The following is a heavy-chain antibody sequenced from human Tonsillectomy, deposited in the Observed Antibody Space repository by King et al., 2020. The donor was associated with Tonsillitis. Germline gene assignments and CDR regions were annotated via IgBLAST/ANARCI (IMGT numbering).Heavy chain of an antibody. V-gene: IGHV3-30*18. CDR2: ISYDGSNK. CDR3: AKGREESIAARGAYFDY. J-gene: IGHJ4*02. Sequence: VQLVESGGGVVQPGRSLRLSCAASGFTFSSYGMHWVRQAPGKGLEWVAVISYDGSNKYYADSVKGRFTISRDNSKNTLYLQMNSLRAEDTAVYYCAKGREESIAARGAYFDYWGQGTLVTVSS. D-gene: IGHD6-6*01. CDR1: GFTFSSYG.